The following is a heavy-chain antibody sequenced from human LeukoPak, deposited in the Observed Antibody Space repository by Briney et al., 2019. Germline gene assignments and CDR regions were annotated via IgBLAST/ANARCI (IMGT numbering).Heavy chain of an antibody. V-gene: IGHV4-59*08. CDR2: IYNIGRT. Sequence: PSETLSLTCTVSGGSISNYYWNWIRQSPGQGLEWIGYIYNIGRTNYNPSLKSRVTISSDLSKNQVSLSLTSGTVADTAVYYCARADPYRDYYFAYWGQGTPVTVSS. CDR1: GGSISNYY. D-gene: IGHD4-17*01. CDR3: ARADPYRDYYFAY. J-gene: IGHJ4*02.